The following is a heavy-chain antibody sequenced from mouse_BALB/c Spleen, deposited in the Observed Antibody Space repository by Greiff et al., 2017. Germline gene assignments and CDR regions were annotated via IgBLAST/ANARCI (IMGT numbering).Heavy chain of an antibody. CDR2: INPYNGDT. J-gene: IGHJ4*01. D-gene: IGHD2-14*01. CDR1: GYSFTGYF. V-gene: IGHV1-37*01. Sequence: VQLKESGPELVKPGASVKISCKASGYSFTGYFMNWVKQSHGKSLEWIGRINPYNGDTFYNQKFKGKATLTVDKSSSTAHMELLSLTSEDSAVYYCGRVYYRYDEGGAMDYWGQGTSVTVSS. CDR3: GRVYYRYDEGGAMDY.